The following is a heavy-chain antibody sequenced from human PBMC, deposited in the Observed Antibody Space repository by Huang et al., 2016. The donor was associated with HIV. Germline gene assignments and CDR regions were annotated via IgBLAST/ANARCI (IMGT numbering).Heavy chain of an antibody. CDR2: IYYSGST. D-gene: IGHD2-21*02. V-gene: IGHV4-39*01. Sequence: QLQLQESGPGLVKPSETLSLTCTVSGVSISNSRYYWGWLRQPQGKGLEFIGSIYYSGSTYYNPALKSRITMSIDSSKTQFSLKLNSVTAADTAVYYCSRQDEKGYCAGDCSNHYYFGLDVWGHGTTVTVS. J-gene: IGHJ6*02. CDR1: GVSISNSRYY. CDR3: SRQDEKGYCAGDCSNHYYFGLDV.